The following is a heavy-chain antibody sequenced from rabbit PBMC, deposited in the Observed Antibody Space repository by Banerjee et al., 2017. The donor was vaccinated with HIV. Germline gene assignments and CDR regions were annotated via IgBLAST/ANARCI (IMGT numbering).Heavy chain of an antibody. D-gene: IGHD4-1*01. Sequence: EESGGDLVKPEGSLTLTCTASGFSFSRNYWICWVRQAPGKGLEWIACIYVGNSGTTYYASWAKGRFTISKTSSTTVTLQMTSLTAADTATYFCARDLAGVIGWNFGLWGPGTLVTVS. CDR2: IYVGNSGTT. CDR3: ARDLAGVIGWNFGL. V-gene: IGHV1S45*01. J-gene: IGHJ6*01. CDR1: GFSFSRNYW.